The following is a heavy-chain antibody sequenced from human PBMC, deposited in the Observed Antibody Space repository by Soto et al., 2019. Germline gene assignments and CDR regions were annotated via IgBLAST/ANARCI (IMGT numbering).Heavy chain of an antibody. CDR2: INSDGSST. CDR1: GFTFSSYW. Sequence: EVQLVESGGGLVQPGGSLRLSCAASGFTFSSYWMHWVRQAPGKGLVWVSRINSDGSSTSYADSVKGRFTISRDNAKNTLYLQMNSLRAEDTAVYYCARANDEGYCSSTSCPPVGMDVWGQGTTVTVSS. CDR3: ARANDEGYCSSTSCPPVGMDV. V-gene: IGHV3-74*01. D-gene: IGHD2-2*01. J-gene: IGHJ6*02.